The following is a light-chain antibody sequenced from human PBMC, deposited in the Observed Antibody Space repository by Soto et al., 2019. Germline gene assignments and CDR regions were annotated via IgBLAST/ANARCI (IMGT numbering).Light chain of an antibody. J-gene: IGKJ2*01. CDR2: GAS. CDR3: QQYVNSLYT. V-gene: IGKV3-20*01. CDR1: QSISSSY. Sequence: ENVVTQAPGTLSLSPGERATLSCRASQSISSSYLAWYQQKPGQAPRLLIYGASSRATGIPDRFSGSGSGTDFTLTISRLEPEDFAVYYCQQYVNSLYTFGQGTKVDIK.